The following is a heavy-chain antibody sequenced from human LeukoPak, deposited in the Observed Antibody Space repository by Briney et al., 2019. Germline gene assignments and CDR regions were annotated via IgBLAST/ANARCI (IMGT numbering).Heavy chain of an antibody. Sequence: SQTLPLTCTVSGGSVSSGNYYWSWIRQPAGKGLEWIGRIYTSGTTNYNPSLDSRVTILLDTSKNQFSLKLSSVTAADTAVYYCARAVGSSESNYFDPWGQGTLATVSS. CDR1: GGSVSSGNYY. D-gene: IGHD1-7*01. CDR3: ARAVGSSESNYFDP. V-gene: IGHV4-61*02. J-gene: IGHJ5*02. CDR2: IYTSGTT.